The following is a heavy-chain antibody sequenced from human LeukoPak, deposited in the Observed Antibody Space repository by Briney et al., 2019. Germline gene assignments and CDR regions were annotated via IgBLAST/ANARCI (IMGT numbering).Heavy chain of an antibody. Sequence: PETLSLTCAVYGGSFSGYYWSWIRQPPGKGLEWIGEINHSGSTNYNPSLKSRVTISVDTPKNQFSLKLSSVTAADTAVYYCARGIAAAGVGWFDPWGQGTLVTVSS. CDR2: INHSGST. J-gene: IGHJ5*02. CDR3: ARGIAAAGVGWFDP. CDR1: GGSFSGYY. V-gene: IGHV4-34*01. D-gene: IGHD6-13*01.